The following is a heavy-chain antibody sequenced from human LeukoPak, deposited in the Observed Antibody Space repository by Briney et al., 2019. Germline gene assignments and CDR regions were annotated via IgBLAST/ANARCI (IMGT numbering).Heavy chain of an antibody. CDR3: AKDQSTLGFDY. V-gene: IGHV3-33*06. J-gene: IGHJ4*02. Sequence: PGRSLRLSCAASGFTFSSYGMHWVRQAPGKGLEWVAVIWYDGSNKYYADSVKGRFTISRDNSKNTLCLQMNSLRAEDTAVYYCAKDQSTLGFDYWGQGTLVTVSS. CDR2: IWYDGSNK. CDR1: GFTFSSYG. D-gene: IGHD2-2*01.